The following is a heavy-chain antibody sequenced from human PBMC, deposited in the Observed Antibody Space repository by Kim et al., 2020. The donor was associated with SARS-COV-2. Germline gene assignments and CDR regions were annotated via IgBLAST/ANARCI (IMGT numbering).Heavy chain of an antibody. V-gene: IGHV1-69*13. Sequence: SVKVSCKASGGTFSSYAISWVRQAPGQGLEWMGGIIPIFGTANYAQKFQGRVTITADESTSTAYMELSSLRSEDTAVYYCARERGLLYSSSQYYFDYWGQGTLVTVSS. CDR3: ARERGLLYSSSQYYFDY. D-gene: IGHD6-13*01. J-gene: IGHJ4*02. CDR1: GGTFSSYA. CDR2: IIPIFGTA.